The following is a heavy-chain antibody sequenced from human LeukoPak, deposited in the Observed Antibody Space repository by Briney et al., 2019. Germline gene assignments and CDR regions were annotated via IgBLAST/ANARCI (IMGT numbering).Heavy chain of an antibody. V-gene: IGHV1-18*04. CDR1: GNTFTSYG. D-gene: IGHD5-12*01. Sequence: ASVKVSCKASGNTFTSYGISWVRQAPGQGLEWMGWISAYNGNTNYAQKLQGRVTMTTDTSTSTAYMELRSLRSDDTAVYYCARVKVATILENWFDPWGQGTLVTVSS. CDR2: ISAYNGNT. J-gene: IGHJ5*02. CDR3: ARVKVATILENWFDP.